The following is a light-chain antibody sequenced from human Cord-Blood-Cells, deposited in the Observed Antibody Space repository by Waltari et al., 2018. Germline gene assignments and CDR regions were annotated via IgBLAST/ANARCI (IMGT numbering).Light chain of an antibody. CDR3: QAWDSSTVV. V-gene: IGLV3-1*01. Sequence: SYELTQPPSVSVSPGQTASITCSGDKLGDKYACWYQQKPGQSPVLVIYQDSKRPSGIPERFSGSNSGTTATLTISGTQAMDEADYCCQAWDSSTVVFGGGTKLTVL. CDR2: QDS. CDR1: KLGDKY. J-gene: IGLJ2*01.